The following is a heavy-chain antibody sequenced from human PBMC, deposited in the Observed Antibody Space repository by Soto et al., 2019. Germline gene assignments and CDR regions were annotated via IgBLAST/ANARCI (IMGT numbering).Heavy chain of an antibody. V-gene: IGHV3-11*05. CDR3: ARRFCSGTSCPYSSFDP. CDR2: ISPSTGYT. Sequence: QVQLVESGGGLVKPGGSLRLSCTASGFIFSDYYMSWIRQAPGKGLEWISYISPSTGYTNYADSVRGRFTISRDNAKNSLNLRMNNLRADDTAIYYCARRFCSGTSCPYSSFDPWGQGTLVTVSS. D-gene: IGHD2-2*01. CDR1: GFIFSDYY. J-gene: IGHJ5*02.